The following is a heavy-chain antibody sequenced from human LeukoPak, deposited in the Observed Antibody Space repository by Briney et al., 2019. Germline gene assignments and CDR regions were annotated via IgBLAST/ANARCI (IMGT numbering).Heavy chain of an antibody. CDR3: TRNTVTVYFDY. CDR1: GFTFDDYA. J-gene: IGHJ4*02. Sequence: GGSLRLSCSASGFTFDDYAVSWFRQAPGKGLERVGFIRSKAFGGTPEYAASVRGRFTISRDDSKSIAYLQMNSLKTEDTAVYYCTRNTVTVYFDYWSQGTLVTVSS. CDR2: IRSKAFGGTP. V-gene: IGHV3-49*03. D-gene: IGHD4-17*01.